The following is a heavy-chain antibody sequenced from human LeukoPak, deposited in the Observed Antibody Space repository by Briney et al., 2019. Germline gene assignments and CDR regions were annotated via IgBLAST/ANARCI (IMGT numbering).Heavy chain of an antibody. CDR1: GYSISSGYY. CDR3: ARRQYFLFDY. V-gene: IGHV4-38-2*01. D-gene: IGHD2/OR15-2a*01. CDR2: IYYSGST. J-gene: IGHJ4*02. Sequence: SETLSLTCAVSGYSISSGYYWGWIRQPPGKGLEWIGSIYYSGSTYYNPSLKSRVTISVDTSKNQFSLKLSSVTAADTAVYYCARRQYFLFDYWGQGTLVTVSS.